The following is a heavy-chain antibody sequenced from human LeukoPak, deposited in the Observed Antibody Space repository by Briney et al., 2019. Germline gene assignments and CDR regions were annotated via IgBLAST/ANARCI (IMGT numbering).Heavy chain of an antibody. CDR2: LNHSGST. D-gene: IGHD5-24*01. V-gene: IGHV4-34*01. CDR3: ARGQFQRDY. J-gene: IGHJ4*02. CDR1: GGSFSGYF. Sequence: SETLSLTCAVYGGSFSGYFWTWIRQPPGKGLEWIGELNHSGSTYYNPSLKSRVTISVDTSKNQFSLKLSSVTAADTAVYYCARGQFQRDYWGQGTLVTVSS.